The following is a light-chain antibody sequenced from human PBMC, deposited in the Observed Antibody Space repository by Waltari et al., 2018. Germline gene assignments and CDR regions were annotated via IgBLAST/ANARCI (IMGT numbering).Light chain of an antibody. CDR2: VTS. CDR3: MQALKTVT. J-gene: IGKJ3*01. V-gene: IGKV2-28*01. CDR1: QSLLHSSGYNY. Sequence: DIVMTQSPLSLSVTTGEPASISCRSSQSLLHSSGYNYLDWYVQKPGQSPQVLIYVTSNRASGVPDRFSGSVSGTDFTLKISRVEAVDVGVYYCMQALKTVTFGPGTKVDIK.